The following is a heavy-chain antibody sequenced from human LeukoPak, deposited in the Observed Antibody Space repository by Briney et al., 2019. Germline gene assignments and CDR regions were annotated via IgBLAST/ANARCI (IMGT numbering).Heavy chain of an antibody. CDR3: ARVMTTVVITSARGAFDI. J-gene: IGHJ3*02. V-gene: IGHV4-59*01. CDR2: IYYSGST. CDR1: GGSISSYY. D-gene: IGHD4-23*01. Sequence: PSETLSLTCTVSGGSISSYYWSWIRQPPGKGLEWIGYIYYSGSTNYNPSLKSRVTISVDTSKNQFSLKLSSVTAADTAVYYCARVMTTVVITSARGAFDIWGQGSMVTVSS.